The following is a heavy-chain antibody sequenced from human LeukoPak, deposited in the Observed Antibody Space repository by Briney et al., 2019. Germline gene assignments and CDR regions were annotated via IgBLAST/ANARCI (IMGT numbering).Heavy chain of an antibody. CDR1: GYTFTSYY. J-gene: IGHJ4*02. V-gene: IGHV1-46*01. Sequence: ASVKVSCKASGYTFTSYYMHWVRQAPGQGLEWMGIINPSGGSTSYAQKFQGRVTMTRDTSTSTVYMELSSLRSEDTAVYYCARAGITTVRGVIGDKYYFDYWGQGTLVTVSS. D-gene: IGHD3-10*01. CDR3: ARAGITTVRGVIGDKYYFDY. CDR2: INPSGGST.